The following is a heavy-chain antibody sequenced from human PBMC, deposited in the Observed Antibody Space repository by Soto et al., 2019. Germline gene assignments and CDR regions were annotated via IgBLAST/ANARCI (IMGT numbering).Heavy chain of an antibody. CDR2: ISYDGSNK. V-gene: IGHV3-30*18. CDR3: AKDGNSVRYFDWLLFLA. Sequence: QVQLVESGGGVVQPGRSLRLSCAASGLTFSSYGMHWVRQAPGKGLEWVAVISYDGSNKYYADSVKGRFTISRDNSKNTLYLQMNSLRAEDTAVYYCAKDGNSVRYFDWLLFLAWGQGTLVTVSS. D-gene: IGHD3-9*01. CDR1: GLTFSSYG. J-gene: IGHJ5*02.